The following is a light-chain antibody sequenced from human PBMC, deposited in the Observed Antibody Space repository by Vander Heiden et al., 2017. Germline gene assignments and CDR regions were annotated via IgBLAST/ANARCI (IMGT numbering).Light chain of an antibody. CDR2: AAS. CDR3: QQSYTNPLT. V-gene: IGKV1-39*01. J-gene: IGKJ4*01. Sequence: DIQLSQSPSSLSAFVGARVTITCRPSQSINNYLNWYQQKPGKAPKLLIYAASTLQSGVPSRFSGSGSGTEFTLTISSLQPEDFATYSCQQSYTNPLTFGGGTKVEIK. CDR1: QSINNY.